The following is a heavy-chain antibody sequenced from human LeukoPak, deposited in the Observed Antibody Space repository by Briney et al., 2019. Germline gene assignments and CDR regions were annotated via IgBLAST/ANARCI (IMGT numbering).Heavy chain of an antibody. CDR3: ARGWGYFDY. CDR2: INHSGST. Sequence: SETLSLTCAVYGGSFSGYYWSWIRQPPGKGLEWIGEINHSGSTNYNPSLKSRVTISVDTSKNQFSLKLSSVTAADTAVYYCARGWGYFDYWGQGTLVTVSS. J-gene: IGHJ4*02. CDR1: GGSFSGYY. D-gene: IGHD3-16*01. V-gene: IGHV4-34*01.